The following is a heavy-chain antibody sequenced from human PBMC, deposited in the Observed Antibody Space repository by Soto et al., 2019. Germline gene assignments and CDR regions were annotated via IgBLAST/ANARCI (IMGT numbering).Heavy chain of an antibody. Sequence: ASVNGACKTSGYTNTIYGGSWGRKATGQRLEWMGWINAGNGNTKYSQKFQGRVTITRDTSASTAYMELSSLRSEDTAVYYCARSIVVVTALDYWGQGTLVTVSS. J-gene: IGHJ4*02. CDR1: GYTNTIYG. CDR2: INAGNGNT. CDR3: ARSIVVVTALDY. D-gene: IGHD2-21*02. V-gene: IGHV1-3*01.